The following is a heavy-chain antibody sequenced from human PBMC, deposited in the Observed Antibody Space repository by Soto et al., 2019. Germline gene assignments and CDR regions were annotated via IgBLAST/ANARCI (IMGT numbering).Heavy chain of an antibody. D-gene: IGHD3-9*01. V-gene: IGHV1-18*01. CDR2: ISAYNGNT. Sequence: GASVKVSCKASGYTVTSSGISWVRQAPGQGLEWMGWISAYNGNTNYAQKLQGRVTMTTDTSTSTAYMELSSLRSEDTAVYYCARGPLLRYFDWLLPFDYWGQGTLVTVSS. CDR3: ARGPLLRYFDWLLPFDY. J-gene: IGHJ4*02. CDR1: GYTVTSSG.